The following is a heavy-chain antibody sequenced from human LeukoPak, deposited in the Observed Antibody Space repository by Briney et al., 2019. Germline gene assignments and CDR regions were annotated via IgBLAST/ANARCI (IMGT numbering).Heavy chain of an antibody. CDR2: ISSSSSTI. D-gene: IGHD3-3*01. J-gene: IGHJ4*02. CDR1: GFTFSSYS. CDR3: ARGYDFWSGYSHFDY. Sequence: GGSLRPSCAASGFTFSSYSMNWVRQAPGKGLEWVSYISSSSSTIYYADSVKGRFTISRDNAKNSLYLQMNSLRAEDTAVYYCARGYDFWSGYSHFDYWGQGTLVTVSS. V-gene: IGHV3-48*01.